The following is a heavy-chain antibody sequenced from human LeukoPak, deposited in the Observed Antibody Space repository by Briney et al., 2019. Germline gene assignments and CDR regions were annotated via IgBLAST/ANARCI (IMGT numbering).Heavy chain of an antibody. D-gene: IGHD3-10*01. V-gene: IGHV1-18*04. CDR2: ISAYNGNT. J-gene: IGHJ4*02. CDR3: ARGLTAFGELSAPFDY. CDR1: GYTFTSYG. Sequence: ASVTVSCKASGYTFTSYGISWVRQAPRQGLEWMGWISAYNGNTNYAQKLQGRVTMTTETSTSTAYMELRSLRSDDTAVYYCARGLTAFGELSAPFDYWGQGTLVTVSS.